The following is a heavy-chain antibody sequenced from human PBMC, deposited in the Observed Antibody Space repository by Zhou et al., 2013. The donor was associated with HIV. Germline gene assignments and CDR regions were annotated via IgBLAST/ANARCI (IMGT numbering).Heavy chain of an antibody. CDR2: ISGYNGNT. CDR1: GYAFTSYG. CDR3: ARDPPLYGSGSYSDY. Sequence: VQLVQSGAEVKKPGASVKVSCKASGYAFTSYGINWVRQAPGQGLEWMGWISGYNGNTNYAQKFQGRVTMTTDISTSTAYMELRSLRSDDTAVYYCARDPPLYGSGSYSDYWGQGTLVTVSS. D-gene: IGHD3-10*01. J-gene: IGHJ4*02. V-gene: IGHV1-18*01.